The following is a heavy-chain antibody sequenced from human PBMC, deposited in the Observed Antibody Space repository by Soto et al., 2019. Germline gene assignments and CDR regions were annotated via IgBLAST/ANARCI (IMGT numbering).Heavy chain of an antibody. CDR1: GVTLSDYP. CDR3: SGGYCGYATCNNWILKGMDA. CDR2: LLPLFGTT. Sequence: QVQLVQSGAEVKKPGSSVKVSCKASGVTLSDYPINWVRQAPGQGLEWMGGLLPLFGTTIYAQKFQGTLTITADESTNTASMELRALRPEDTAIFYCSGGYCGYATCNNWILKGMDAWGQGTMVTVSS. D-gene: IGHD2-21*01. V-gene: IGHV1-69*01. J-gene: IGHJ5*02.